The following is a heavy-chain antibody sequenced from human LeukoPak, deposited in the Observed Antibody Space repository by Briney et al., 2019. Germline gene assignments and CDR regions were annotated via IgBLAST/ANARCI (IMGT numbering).Heavy chain of an antibody. CDR3: ARADCSSTSCPTRWFDP. Sequence: PSETLSLTCTVSGGSISSYYWSWIRQPPGKGLEWIRYIYYSGSTNCNPSLKSRVTISVDTSKNQFSLKLSSVTAADTAVYYCARADCSSTSCPTRWFDPWGQGTLVTVSS. V-gene: IGHV4-59*01. CDR2: IYYSGST. CDR1: GGSISSYY. J-gene: IGHJ5*02. D-gene: IGHD2-2*01.